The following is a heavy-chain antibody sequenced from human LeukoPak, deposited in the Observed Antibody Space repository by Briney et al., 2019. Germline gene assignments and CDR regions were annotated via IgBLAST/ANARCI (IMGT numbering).Heavy chain of an antibody. CDR3: AKNIEVAARPVDV. V-gene: IGHV3-23*01. CDR1: GFTFSTYN. CDR2: ISGSGGST. D-gene: IGHD6-6*01. J-gene: IGHJ6*04. Sequence: GGSLRLSCAASGFTFSTYNMNWVRQAPGKGLEWVSAISGSGGSTYYADSVKGRFTISRDNSKNTLYLQMNSLRAEDTAVYYCAKNIEVAARPVDVWGKGTTVTVSS.